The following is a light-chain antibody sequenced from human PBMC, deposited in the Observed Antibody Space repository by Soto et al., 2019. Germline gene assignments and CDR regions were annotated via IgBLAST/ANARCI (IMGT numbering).Light chain of an antibody. J-gene: IGKJ1*01. Sequence: DIQRTQAPSSVSESVGDSVTITCRASQGISSWLAWYQQKPGKAPNLLIYAASSLQSGIPSRFSGSGSETDFTLTISSLQPEDFATYYCQQSYSAPWTFGQGTKV. CDR3: QQSYSAPWT. CDR2: AAS. CDR1: QGISSW. V-gene: IGKV1-12*01.